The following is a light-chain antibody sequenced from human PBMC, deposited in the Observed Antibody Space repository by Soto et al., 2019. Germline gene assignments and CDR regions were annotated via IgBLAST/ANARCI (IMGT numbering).Light chain of an antibody. V-gene: IGLV2-8*01. Sequence: QSALTQPPSASGSPGQSVTISCTGTSSDVGGYNYVSWYQQHPGKAPKLMIYEVSKRPSGVPGRFSGSKSGTSASLAISGLQSEDEADYYCATWDGSRNGYVFGPGTKVTVL. CDR1: SSDVGGYNY. CDR3: ATWDGSRNGYV. CDR2: EVS. J-gene: IGLJ1*01.